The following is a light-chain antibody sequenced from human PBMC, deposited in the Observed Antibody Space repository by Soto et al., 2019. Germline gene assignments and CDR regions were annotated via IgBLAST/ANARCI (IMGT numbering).Light chain of an antibody. V-gene: IGLV2-11*01. CDR1: SSDLGSYNF. CDR3: CSYAGSYTYV. CDR2: DVT. Sequence: QSALTQPRSVSGSPGQSVTISCTTTSSDLGSYNFVSWYQQHPGRAPKLMIYDVTKRPSGVPDRFSGSKSGNTASLTISGLRTEDEADYYCCSYAGSYTYVFGSGTKLTVL. J-gene: IGLJ1*01.